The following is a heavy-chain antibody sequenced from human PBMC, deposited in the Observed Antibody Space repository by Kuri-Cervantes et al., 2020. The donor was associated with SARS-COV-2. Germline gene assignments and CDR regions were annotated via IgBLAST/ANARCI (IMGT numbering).Heavy chain of an antibody. CDR3: ARGPHCSSTSCNRDY. Sequence: GSLRLSCTVSGGSISSSSYYWGWIRQPPGKGLEWIGYVYDSGSTNYNPSLKSRVTISVDTSKNQFSLKLSSVTAADTAVYYCARGPHCSSTSCNRDYWGQGTLVTVSS. CDR2: VYDSGST. CDR1: GGSISSSSYY. J-gene: IGHJ4*02. D-gene: IGHD2-2*01. V-gene: IGHV4-61*05.